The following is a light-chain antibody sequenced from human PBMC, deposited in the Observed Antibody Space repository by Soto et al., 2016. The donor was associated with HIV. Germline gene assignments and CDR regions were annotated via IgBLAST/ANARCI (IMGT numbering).Light chain of an antibody. J-gene: IGLJ2*01. CDR3: QVWDSSSDHEV. V-gene: IGLV3-1*01. CDR1: NLGDRF. CDR2: HDT. Sequence: SSELTQPPSVSVSPGQTATITCSGDNLGDRFTSWYQQEPSQSPVLVIYHDTRRPSGIPERFSGSNFGNTATLTISRVEAGDEADYYCQVWDSSSDHEVFGRGTKLTVL.